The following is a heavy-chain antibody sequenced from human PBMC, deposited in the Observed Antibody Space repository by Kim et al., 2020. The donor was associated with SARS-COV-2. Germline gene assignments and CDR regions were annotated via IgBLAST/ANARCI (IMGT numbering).Heavy chain of an antibody. J-gene: IGHJ4*02. Sequence: ASVKVSCKASGYTFTGYYMHWVRQAPGQGLEWMGWINPNSGGTNYAQKFQGRVTMTRDTSISTAYMELSRLRSDDTAVYYCARDRAWSGYEDYFDYWGQGTLVTVSS. CDR2: INPNSGGT. D-gene: IGHD5-12*01. CDR3: ARDRAWSGYEDYFDY. CDR1: GYTFTGYY. V-gene: IGHV1-2*02.